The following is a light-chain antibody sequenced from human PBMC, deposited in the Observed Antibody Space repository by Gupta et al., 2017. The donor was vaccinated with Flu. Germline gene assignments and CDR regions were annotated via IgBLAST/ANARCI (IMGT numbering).Light chain of an antibody. CDR1: QAISIY. J-gene: IGKJ1*01. V-gene: IGKV1-27*01. CDR2: GTS. Sequence: GDRVTSPCRASQAISIYLAWYQQKPGKVPKLLIYGTSTLQSGVPSRFSGSGSETDFTLTISSLQPEDVATYYCQKYNRAPQTVGQGTKVEIK. CDR3: QKYNRAPQT.